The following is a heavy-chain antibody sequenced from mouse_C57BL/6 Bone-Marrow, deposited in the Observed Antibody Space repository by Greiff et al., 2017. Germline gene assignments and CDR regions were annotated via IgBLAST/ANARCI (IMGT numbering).Heavy chain of an antibody. CDR1: GYTFTSYG. D-gene: IGHD2-3*01. V-gene: IGHV1-81*01. Sequence: QVQLQQSGAELARPGASVKLSCKASGYTFTSYGISWVKQRTGQGLEWIGEIYPRSGNTYYNEKFKGKATLTADKSSSTAYMELRSLTSDDSAVYFCAREVAYDGYYLAYWGQGTLVTVSA. J-gene: IGHJ3*01. CDR3: AREVAYDGYYLAY. CDR2: IYPRSGNT.